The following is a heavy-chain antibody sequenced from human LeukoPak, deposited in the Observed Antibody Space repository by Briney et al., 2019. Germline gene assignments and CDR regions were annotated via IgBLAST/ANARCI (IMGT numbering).Heavy chain of an antibody. CDR3: ARYQLLLGGAFDI. D-gene: IGHD2-2*01. Sequence: GESLKISWKGSGYSFTSYWIGWVRQMPGEGLEWMGIICPGDSDTRYSPFFQGQVTISADKSISTAYLQWSSLKASDTAMYYCARYQLLLGGAFDIWGQGTMVTVSS. CDR1: GYSFTSYW. CDR2: ICPGDSDT. V-gene: IGHV5-51*01. J-gene: IGHJ3*02.